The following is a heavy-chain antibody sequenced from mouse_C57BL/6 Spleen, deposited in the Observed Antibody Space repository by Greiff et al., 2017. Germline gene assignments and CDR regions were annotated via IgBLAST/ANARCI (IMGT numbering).Heavy chain of an antibody. CDR3: ARGWLPVPYYFDD. CDR1: GYTFTSYW. D-gene: IGHD2-3*01. V-gene: IGHV1-69*01. CDR2: IDPSDSYT. J-gene: IGHJ2*01. Sequence: QVQLKQSGAELVMPGASVKLSCKASGYTFTSYWMHWVKQRPGQGLEWIGEIDPSDSYTNYNQKFKGKSTLTVDKSSSTAYMQLSSLTSEDSAVYYCARGWLPVPYYFDDWGQGTTLTVSS.